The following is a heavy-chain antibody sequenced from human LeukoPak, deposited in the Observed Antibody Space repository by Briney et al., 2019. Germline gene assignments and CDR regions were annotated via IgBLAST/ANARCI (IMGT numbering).Heavy chain of an antibody. J-gene: IGHJ5*02. V-gene: IGHV4-34*01. D-gene: IGHD5-18*01. CDR2: INHSGST. CDR1: GGSFSGYY. CDR3: ARGGRYSYGYYFRNWFDP. Sequence: SETLSLTCAVYGGSFSGYYWSWIRQPPGKGLEWIGEINHSGSTNYNPSLKSRVTISVDTSKNQFSPKLSSVTAADTAVYYCARGGRYSYGYYFRNWFDPWGQGTLVTVSS.